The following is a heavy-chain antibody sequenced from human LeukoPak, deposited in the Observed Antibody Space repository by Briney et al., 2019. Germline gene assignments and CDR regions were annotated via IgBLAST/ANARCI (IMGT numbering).Heavy chain of an antibody. CDR2: IWYDGSNK. CDR3: AREVDRYDKGSDAFDI. CDR1: GFTFSSYG. D-gene: IGHD3-22*01. Sequence: AGGSLRLSCAASGFTFSSYGMHWVRQAPGKGLEWVAVIWYDGSNKYYADSVKGRFTISRDNSKNTLYLQMNSLRAEDTAVYYCAREVDRYDKGSDAFDIWGQGTMVTVSS. V-gene: IGHV3-33*01. J-gene: IGHJ3*02.